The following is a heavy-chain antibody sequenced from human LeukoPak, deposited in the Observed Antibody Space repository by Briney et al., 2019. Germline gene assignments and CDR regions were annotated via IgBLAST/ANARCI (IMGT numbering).Heavy chain of an antibody. CDR2: INHSGST. CDR3: ASYRGAFFQH. Sequence: SETLSLNCAVYGGSFSGYYWSWIRQPPGKGLEWIGEINHSGSTNYNPSLKSRVTISVDTSKNQFSLKLSSGTAADTAVYYCASYRGAFFQHWGQGTLVTVSS. V-gene: IGHV4-34*01. D-gene: IGHD4-23*01. J-gene: IGHJ1*01. CDR1: GGSFSGYY.